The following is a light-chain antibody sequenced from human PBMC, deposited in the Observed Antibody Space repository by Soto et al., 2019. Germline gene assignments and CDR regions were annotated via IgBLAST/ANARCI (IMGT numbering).Light chain of an antibody. CDR1: SSDVGRHNA. CDR2: DVS. J-gene: IGLJ1*01. CDR3: ISCRGGVSYV. V-gene: IGLV2-14*03. Sequence: QSALTQPASVSGSPGQSITISCSGTSSDVGRHNAVSWYQQHPGKVPQLMICDVSIRPSGISDRLSASKSGNMASLTISGLQAEDEADYYCISCRGGVSYVCGNGTKLTVL.